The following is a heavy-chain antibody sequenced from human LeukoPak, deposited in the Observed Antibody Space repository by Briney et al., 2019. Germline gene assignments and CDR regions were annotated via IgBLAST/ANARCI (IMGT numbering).Heavy chain of an antibody. V-gene: IGHV5-51*01. Sequence: GESLKISCKASGYSFTSYWIAWVRLMPGKGLEWMGIIYPGDSHTRYSPSFQGQVTISADKSISTAYLQWSSLKASDTAMYYCARHVPASETSCWFDHWGQGTLVTVSS. CDR2: IYPGDSHT. CDR3: ARHVPASETSCWFDH. D-gene: IGHD2-2*01. CDR1: GYSFTSYW. J-gene: IGHJ5*02.